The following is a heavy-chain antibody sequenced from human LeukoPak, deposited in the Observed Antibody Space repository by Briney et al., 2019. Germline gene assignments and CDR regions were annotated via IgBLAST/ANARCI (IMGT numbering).Heavy chain of an antibody. CDR2: ITYDGSTR. J-gene: IGHJ6*03. Sequence: GGSLRLSCVGSGFTFNSYGMHWVRQAPGKGLQWVAAITYDGSTRYHADSVKGRFTISRDNAKNSLYLQMNSLRAEDTAVYYCARAPRTYYYDSSGYYFSSYYYYYYMDVWGKGTTATVSS. D-gene: IGHD3-22*01. V-gene: IGHV3-30*03. CDR3: ARAPRTYYYDSSGYYFSSYYYYYYMDV. CDR1: GFTFNSYG.